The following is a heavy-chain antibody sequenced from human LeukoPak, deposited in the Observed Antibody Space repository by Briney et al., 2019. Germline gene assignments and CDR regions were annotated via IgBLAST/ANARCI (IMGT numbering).Heavy chain of an antibody. Sequence: PSETLSLTCSVSGGSISSDNYYWSWIRQPPGKGLEWIREINHSGSTNYNPSLKSRVTISVDTSKNQFSLKLSSVTAADTAVYYCARGLHPQYSGYDYYDYWGQGTLVTVSS. CDR2: INHSGST. CDR3: ARGLHPQYSGYDYYDY. J-gene: IGHJ4*02. CDR1: GGSISSDNYY. D-gene: IGHD5-12*01. V-gene: IGHV4-39*07.